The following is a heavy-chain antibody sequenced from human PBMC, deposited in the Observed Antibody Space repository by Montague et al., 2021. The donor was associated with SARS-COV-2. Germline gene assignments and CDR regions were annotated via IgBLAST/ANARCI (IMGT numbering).Heavy chain of an antibody. CDR3: ARGQQWLGAVYYYYGMDA. CDR1: GDSVSSNSAA. V-gene: IGHV6-1*01. J-gene: IGHJ6*02. D-gene: IGHD6-19*01. Sequence: CAISGDSVSSNSAAWNWIRQSPSRGLEWLGRTYYRSKWYNDYALXVKSRITINPDTSKNQFSLQLNSVTPEDTAVYYCARGQQWLGAVYYYYGMDAWGQGTTVTVSS. CDR2: TYYRSKWYN.